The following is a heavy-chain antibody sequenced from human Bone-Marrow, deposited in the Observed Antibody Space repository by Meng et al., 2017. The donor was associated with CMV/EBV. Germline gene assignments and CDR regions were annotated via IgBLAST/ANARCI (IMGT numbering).Heavy chain of an antibody. J-gene: IGHJ5*02. D-gene: IGHD2-21*01. CDR1: GFTFSSYA. CDR2: IYSGGSST. Sequence: GESLKISCAASGFTFSSYAMSWVRQAPGKGLEWVSIIYSGGSSTYYADSVKGRFTISRDNSKNTLYLQMNSLRAEDTAVYYCARSPAYCGGDCYLGWFDPWGQGTLVTVSS. V-gene: IGHV3-23*03. CDR3: ARSPAYCGGDCYLGWFDP.